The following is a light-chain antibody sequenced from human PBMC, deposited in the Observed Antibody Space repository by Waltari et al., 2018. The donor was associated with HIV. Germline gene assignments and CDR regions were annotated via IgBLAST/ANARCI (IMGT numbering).Light chain of an antibody. CDR3: QVWDSSTVV. V-gene: IGLV3-9*01. CDR2: RDS. Sequence: SYELTQPLSVSVALGQTARITRGGNHSGGKNVHWYQQKPGQAPVLVIYRDSNRPSGIPERFSGSNSGNTATLTISRAQAGDEADYSCQVWDSSTVVFGGGTKLTVL. J-gene: IGLJ2*01. CDR1: HSGGKN.